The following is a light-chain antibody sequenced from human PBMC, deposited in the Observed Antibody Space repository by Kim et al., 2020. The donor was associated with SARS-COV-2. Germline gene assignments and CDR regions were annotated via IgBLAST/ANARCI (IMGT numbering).Light chain of an antibody. CDR2: GKN. CDR1: SLRSYY. V-gene: IGLV3-19*01. J-gene: IGLJ3*02. Sequence: SSELTQDPAVSVALGQTVRITCQGDSLRSYYASWYQQKPGQAPVLVIYGKNNRPSGIPDRFSGSSSGNTASLTITGAQEEDEADYYCNSRDSSGNHWVFGGGTQLTVL. CDR3: NSRDSSGNHWV.